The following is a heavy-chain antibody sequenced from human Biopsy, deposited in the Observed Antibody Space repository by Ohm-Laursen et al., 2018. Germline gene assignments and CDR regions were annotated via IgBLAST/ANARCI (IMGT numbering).Heavy chain of an antibody. CDR1: GDAFLGYY. CDR2: IYPNSGDT. J-gene: IGHJ4*02. D-gene: IGHD3-3*01. CDR3: ARDLLEWSLPS. V-gene: IGHV1-2*02. Sequence: GSSVKVSCKASGDAFLGYYLHWVRQAPGQGLEWMDSIYPNSGDTDFAQKFQGRVSMTRDTSVSTAYLELSSLRSDDTAIYYCARDLLEWSLPSWGQGTLVTVSS.